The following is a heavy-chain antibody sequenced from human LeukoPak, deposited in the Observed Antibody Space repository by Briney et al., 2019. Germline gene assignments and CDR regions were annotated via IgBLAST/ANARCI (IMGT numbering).Heavy chain of an antibody. CDR2: IYSTGST. Sequence: PGGSLRLSCAASGFTFGTSYMSWVRQDPGKGLEWLSVIYSTGSTYYADSVKGRFSISRDYSRNTLFLQMNSLRAEDTAVYYCARGQWLSRLFESWGRGTLVTVSS. CDR1: GFTFGTSY. V-gene: IGHV3-66*01. CDR3: ARGQWLSRLFES. D-gene: IGHD6-19*01. J-gene: IGHJ4*02.